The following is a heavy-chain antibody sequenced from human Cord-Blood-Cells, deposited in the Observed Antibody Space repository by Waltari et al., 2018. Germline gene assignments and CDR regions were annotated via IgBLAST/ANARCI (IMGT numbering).Heavy chain of an antibody. D-gene: IGHD3-22*01. V-gene: IGHV1-24*01. J-gene: IGHJ4*02. CDR2: FDPEDGET. Sequence: QIQLVQSGAEVKKPGASVKVSCKVSGYTLTKLSMHWVRLAPGKGLEWRGGFDPEDGETIYAQKFQGRVTMTEDTSTDTAYMELSSLRSEDAAVYYCATNTPPYDSSGYYFDYWGQGTLVTVSS. CDR3: ATNTPPYDSSGYYFDY. CDR1: GYTLTKLS.